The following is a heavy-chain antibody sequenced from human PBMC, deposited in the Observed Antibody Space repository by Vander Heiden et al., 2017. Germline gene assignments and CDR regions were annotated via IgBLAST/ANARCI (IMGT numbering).Heavy chain of an antibody. CDR3: ARYWARLSGFDY. Sequence: QVQLQQWGAGLLKPSETLSLTCAVYGGSFSGYYWSWIRQPPGKGLEWIGESNHSGSTNYIPSLKSRVTISVDTSKHQFSLKLGSVTAADTAVYYCARYWARLSGFDYWGQGTLVTVSS. CDR1: GGSFSGYY. V-gene: IGHV4-34*01. CDR2: SNHSGST. J-gene: IGHJ4*02. D-gene: IGHD3-16*02.